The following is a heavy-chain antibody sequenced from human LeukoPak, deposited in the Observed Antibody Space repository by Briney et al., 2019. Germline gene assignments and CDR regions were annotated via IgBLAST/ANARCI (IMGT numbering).Heavy chain of an antibody. Sequence: GGSLRLSCAASGFSFSSYGMNWVRQAPGKGLEWVSSISSSSNYIFYADSVKGRFTISRDNARNTLYLHMNSLRVEDTTIYYCARGPSGPRPGNWFDPWGQGTLVTVSS. V-gene: IGHV3-21*01. CDR1: GFSFSSYG. D-gene: IGHD5-12*01. CDR3: ARGPSGPRPGNWFDP. CDR2: ISSSSNYI. J-gene: IGHJ5*02.